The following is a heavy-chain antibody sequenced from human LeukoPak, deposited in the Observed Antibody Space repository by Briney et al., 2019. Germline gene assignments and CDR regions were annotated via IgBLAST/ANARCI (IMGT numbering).Heavy chain of an antibody. CDR2: IWYDGSNK. Sequence: SGGSLRLSCAASGFTFSSYGMHWVRQAPGKGLEWVAVIWYDGSNKYYADSVKGRFTISRDNSKNTLYLQMNSLRADDTAVYYCARAEGSTYHLDYWGQGTLVTVSS. V-gene: IGHV3-33*08. CDR3: ARAEGSTYHLDY. J-gene: IGHJ4*02. CDR1: GFTFSSYG. D-gene: IGHD5/OR15-5a*01.